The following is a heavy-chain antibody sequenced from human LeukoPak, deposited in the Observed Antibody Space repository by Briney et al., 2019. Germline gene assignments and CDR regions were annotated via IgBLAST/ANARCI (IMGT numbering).Heavy chain of an antibody. D-gene: IGHD4-23*01. CDR2: VSPDARTT. Sequence: GGALRHSCAASGVSFSSFWMHWGRQALGDRGVWVSRVSPDARTTSYAYAVQGRFTISTDNAKTPLYLQVNSLRAEDTAVYYSASANPVDGDNLNPFDLLGQGSLVTASS. CDR1: GVSFSSFW. V-gene: IGHV3-74*01. J-gene: IGHJ4*02. CDR3: ASANPVDGDNLNPFDL.